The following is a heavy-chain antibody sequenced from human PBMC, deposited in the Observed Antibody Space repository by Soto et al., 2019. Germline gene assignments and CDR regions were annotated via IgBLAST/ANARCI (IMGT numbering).Heavy chain of an antibody. CDR1: GFTFSSYG. V-gene: IGHV3-30*18. CDR2: ISYDGSNK. D-gene: IGHD2-2*01. CDR3: AKDIVVVPAANPLGYYYYGMDV. J-gene: IGHJ6*02. Sequence: GGSLRLSCAASGFTFSSYGMHWVRQAPGKGLEWVAVISYDGSNKYYADSVKGRFTISRDNSKNTLYLQMNSLRAEDTAVYYSAKDIVVVPAANPLGYYYYGMDVWGQGTTVTVSS.